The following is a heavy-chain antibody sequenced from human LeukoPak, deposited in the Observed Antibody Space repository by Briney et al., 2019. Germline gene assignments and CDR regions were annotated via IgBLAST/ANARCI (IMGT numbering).Heavy chain of an antibody. V-gene: IGHV1-18*01. CDR2: IRANNGNT. Sequence: GASVKVPCKASGYTITTYAITWVRQAPGQGLEWMGWIRANNGNTNYAQKLQGRVTMTTDTSTSTAYMELRSLRSDDTAVYYCAREGDSSWLHDVFDIWGQGTMVTVSS. CDR1: GYTITTYA. J-gene: IGHJ3*02. D-gene: IGHD6-13*01. CDR3: AREGDSSWLHDVFDI.